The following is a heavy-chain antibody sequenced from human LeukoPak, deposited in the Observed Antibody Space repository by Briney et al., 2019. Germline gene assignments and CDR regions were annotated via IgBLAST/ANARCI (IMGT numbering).Heavy chain of an antibody. CDR3: ARDNSVEDTAWWFDP. CDR2: FDPEDGET. J-gene: IGHJ5*02. CDR1: GYTLTELS. D-gene: IGHD4-23*01. Sequence: SVKVSCKVSGYTLTELSMHWVRQAPGKGLEWMGGFDPEDGETIYAQKFQGRVTMTRDMSTSTDYMELSSLRSEDTAVYYCARDNSVEDTAWWFDPWGQGTLVTVSS. V-gene: IGHV1-24*01.